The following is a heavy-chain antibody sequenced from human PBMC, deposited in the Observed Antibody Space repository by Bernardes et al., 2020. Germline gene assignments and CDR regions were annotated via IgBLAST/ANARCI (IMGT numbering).Heavy chain of an antibody. J-gene: IGHJ4*02. D-gene: IGHD3-10*01. Sequence: GESLKISCQGSEYSFNSHWIAWVRQMPGKGLEWMGIISAGDSHTRYNPSFQGQVTISADKSINTAFLQWSSLKASDTAMYYCARTLGQGDLSPFDSWGQGTLVTVSS. CDR3: ARTLGQGDLSPFDS. CDR2: ISAGDSHT. CDR1: EYSFNSHW. V-gene: IGHV5-51*01.